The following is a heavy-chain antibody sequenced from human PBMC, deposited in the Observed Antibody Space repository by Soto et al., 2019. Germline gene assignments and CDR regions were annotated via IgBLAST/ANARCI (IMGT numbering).Heavy chain of an antibody. CDR1: GFTFSSYW. J-gene: IGHJ6*03. Sequence: GSLRLSCAASGFTFSSYWMSWVRQAPGKGLEWVANIKQDGSEKYYVDSVKGRFTISRDNAKNSLYLQMNSLRAEDTAVYYCARAQLGPYYYYYYMDVWGKGTTVTVSS. D-gene: IGHD3-16*01. CDR3: ARAQLGPYYYYYYMDV. CDR2: IKQDGSEK. V-gene: IGHV3-7*01.